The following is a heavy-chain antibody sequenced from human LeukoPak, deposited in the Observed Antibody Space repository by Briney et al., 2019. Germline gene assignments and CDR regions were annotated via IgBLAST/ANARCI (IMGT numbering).Heavy chain of an antibody. D-gene: IGHD6-13*01. Sequence: SQTLSLTCAISGDSVSSNSAAWNWIRQSPSRGLEWLGRTYYRSKWYNDYAVSVKSRVTINPDTSKNQFSLQLNSVTPEDTAVYYCARGPIAAVWVTFDYWGQGTLVTVSS. CDR2: TYYRSKWYN. V-gene: IGHV6-1*01. J-gene: IGHJ4*02. CDR3: ARGPIAAVWVTFDY. CDR1: GDSVSSNSAA.